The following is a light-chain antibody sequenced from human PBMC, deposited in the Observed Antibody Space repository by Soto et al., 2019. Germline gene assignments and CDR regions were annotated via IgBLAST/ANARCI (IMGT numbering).Light chain of an antibody. CDR3: LQHNSYPWT. CDR1: QGISNY. V-gene: IGKV1-17*03. Sequence: DIQMTQSPSAMSASVGDRVTITCRASQGISNYLAWFQQQPGKVPKLLIYAASSLKSGVPSRFSGSGSGTEFTLTISSLQPEDFATYYCLQHNSYPWTFGQGTKGEIK. J-gene: IGKJ1*01. CDR2: AAS.